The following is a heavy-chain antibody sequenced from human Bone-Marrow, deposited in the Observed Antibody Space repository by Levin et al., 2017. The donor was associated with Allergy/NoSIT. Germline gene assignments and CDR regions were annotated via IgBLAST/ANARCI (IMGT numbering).Heavy chain of an antibody. CDR3: VRLLDRDY. CDR1: GFTFSGYW. CDR2: INGDGTST. Sequence: ASVKVSCAASGFTFSGYWMHWVRQAPGKGLVWVSRINGDGTSTSYADSVQGRFTISRDNAKNILYLQMNSLRAEDTAVYYCVRLLDRDYWGQGTLVTVSS. D-gene: IGHD2-2*03. V-gene: IGHV3-74*01. J-gene: IGHJ4*02.